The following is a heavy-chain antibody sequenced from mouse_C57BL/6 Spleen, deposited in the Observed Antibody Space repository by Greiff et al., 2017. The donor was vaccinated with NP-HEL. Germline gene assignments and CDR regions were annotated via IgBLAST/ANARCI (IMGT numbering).Heavy chain of an antibody. Sequence: EVQLQQSVAELVRPGASVKLSCTASGFNIKNTYMHWVKQRPEQGLEWIGRIDPANGNTKYAPKFQGKATITADTSSNTAYLQLSSLTSEDTAIYYCASPYDYDGGVFAYWGQGTLVTVSA. J-gene: IGHJ3*01. CDR2: IDPANGNT. CDR1: GFNIKNTY. CDR3: ASPYDYDGGVFAY. V-gene: IGHV14-3*01. D-gene: IGHD2-4*01.